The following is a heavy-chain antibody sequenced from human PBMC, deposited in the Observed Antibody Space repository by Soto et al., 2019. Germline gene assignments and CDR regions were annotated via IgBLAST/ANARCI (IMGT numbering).Heavy chain of an antibody. Sequence: QVQLLQYGAEVKKPGSSVKVSCKAYGGTFSSYAISWVRQAPVQGLEWMGGIIPIFGTANYAQKFQGRVTITADESTSTAYMELSSLRSEDTAVYYGARMLYGGNLELGYWGQGTLVTVSS. CDR1: GGTFSSYA. J-gene: IGHJ4*02. CDR3: ARMLYGGNLELGY. V-gene: IGHV1-69*01. D-gene: IGHD4-17*01. CDR2: IIPIFGTA.